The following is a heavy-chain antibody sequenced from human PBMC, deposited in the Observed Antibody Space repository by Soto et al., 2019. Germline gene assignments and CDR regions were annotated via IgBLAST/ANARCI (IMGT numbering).Heavy chain of an antibody. CDR2: ISAYNGNT. D-gene: IGHD1-1*01. Sequence: ASVKVSCKASGYTFTSYGISWVRQAPGQGLEWMGWISAYNGNTNYAQKFQGRVTITADKSTSTAYMELSSLRSEDTAVYYCARESLDVTTGTTVAFDIWGQGTMVTVSS. J-gene: IGHJ3*02. CDR1: GYTFTSYG. CDR3: ARESLDVTTGTTVAFDI. V-gene: IGHV1-18*01.